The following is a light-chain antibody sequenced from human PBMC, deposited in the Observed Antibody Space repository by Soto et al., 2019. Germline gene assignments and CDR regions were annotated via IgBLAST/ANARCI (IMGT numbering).Light chain of an antibody. CDR1: SGHSNYI. CDR3: ETWDTNPRV. V-gene: IGLV4-60*02. Sequence: QSVLTQSSSASASLGSSVKLTCTLSSGHSNYIIAWYQQQPGRAPRYLLKLERSGSYNKGSGVPDRFSGSSSGADRYLTLSNLHFEDEADYYCETWDTNPRVFGGGTKLTVL. J-gene: IGLJ3*02. CDR2: LERSGSY.